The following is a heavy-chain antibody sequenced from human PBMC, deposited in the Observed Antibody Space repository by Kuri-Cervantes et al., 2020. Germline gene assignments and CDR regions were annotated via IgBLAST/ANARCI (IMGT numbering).Heavy chain of an antibody. J-gene: IGHJ4*02. Sequence: GESLKISCAASGFTVSSNYMSWVRQAPGKGLEWVSAISGSGGSTYYADSVKGRFTISRDNSKNTLYLQMNSLRAEDTAVYYCATQRRGTTTWGQGTLVTVSS. D-gene: IGHD1-1*01. CDR1: GFTVSSNY. CDR3: ATQRRGTTT. V-gene: IGHV3-23*01. CDR2: ISGSGGST.